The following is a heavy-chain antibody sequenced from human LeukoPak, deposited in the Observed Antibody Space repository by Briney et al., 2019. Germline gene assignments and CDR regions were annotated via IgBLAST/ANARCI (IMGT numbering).Heavy chain of an antibody. D-gene: IGHD3-16*02. V-gene: IGHV3-23*01. CDR1: GFTFSSYA. CDR2: ISGSGGST. CDR3: AKGFYVWGSYRYDSPFDH. J-gene: IGHJ4*02. Sequence: RPGGSLRLSCAASGFTFSSYAMSWVRQAPGKGLEWVSAISGSGGSTYYADSVKGRFTISRDNSKNTLYLQMNSLRAEDTAVYYCAKGFYVWGSYRYDSPFDHWGQGTLVTVSS.